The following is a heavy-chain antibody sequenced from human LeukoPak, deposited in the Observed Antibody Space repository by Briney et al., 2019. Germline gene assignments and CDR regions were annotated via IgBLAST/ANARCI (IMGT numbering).Heavy chain of an antibody. Sequence: GGSLRLSCAASGFTISTQAMSWVRQAPGKGLEWVSAISGRGGNTYYADSVKGRFTISRDNSKNTLYLQMNSLRAEDTALYYCAKDLYSSGSYLGDYWVQGTLVTVSS. CDR2: ISGRGGNT. CDR1: GFTISTQA. V-gene: IGHV3-23*01. CDR3: AKDLYSSGSYLGDY. D-gene: IGHD6-19*01. J-gene: IGHJ4*02.